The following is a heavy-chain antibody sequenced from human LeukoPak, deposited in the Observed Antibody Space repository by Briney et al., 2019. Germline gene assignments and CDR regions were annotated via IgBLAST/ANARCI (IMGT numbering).Heavy chain of an antibody. CDR1: RGTFSSYA. V-gene: IGHV1-69*04. CDR2: IIPIFGRA. CDR3: ACVVVPAAIPPLAAQGAFDI. J-gene: IGHJ3*02. Sequence: GASVKVSSKASRGTFSSYAISSVRQAPRERLEWMGRIIPIFGRANYAQKFQGRVTLTAEKPTSTAYMELSSLRSEDTAVYYCACVVVPAAIPPLAAQGAFDIWGQGTMVTVSS. D-gene: IGHD2-2*01.